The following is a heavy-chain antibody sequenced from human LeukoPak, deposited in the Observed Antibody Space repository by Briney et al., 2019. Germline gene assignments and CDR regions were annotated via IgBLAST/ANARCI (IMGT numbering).Heavy chain of an antibody. D-gene: IGHD5-24*01. CDR3: ARRFLGRDGYNGYAFDI. CDR2: IIPIFGTA. Sequence: GASVKVSCKASGYTFTIYDISWVRQAPGQGLEWMGGIIPIFGTANYAQKFQGRVTITADKSTSTAYMELSSLRSEDTAVYYCARRFLGRDGYNGYAFDIWGQGTMVTVSS. V-gene: IGHV1-69*06. J-gene: IGHJ3*02. CDR1: GYTFTIYD.